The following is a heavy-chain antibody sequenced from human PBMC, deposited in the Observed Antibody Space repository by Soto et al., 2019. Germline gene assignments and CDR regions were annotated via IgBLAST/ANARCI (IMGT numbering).Heavy chain of an antibody. Sequence: QVQLQESGPGLVKPSQTLSLTCTVSGGSISSGGYYWSWICQHPGKGLEWIGYIYYSGSTYYNPSLKSRVTISVDTSNNHFSLKLSSVTAADTAVYYCARDRPYGLQHWGQGTLVTVSS. CDR1: GGSISSGGYY. D-gene: IGHD2-21*01. CDR2: IYYSGST. CDR3: ARDRPYGLQH. J-gene: IGHJ1*01. V-gene: IGHV4-31*03.